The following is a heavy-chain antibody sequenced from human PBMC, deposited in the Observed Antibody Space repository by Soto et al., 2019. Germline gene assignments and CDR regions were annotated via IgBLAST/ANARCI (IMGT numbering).Heavy chain of an antibody. V-gene: IGHV5-51*01. CDR2: IYPGDSDT. J-gene: IGHJ6*02. D-gene: IGHD5-12*01. Sequence: GASVKVSCKASGGTFISYAIAWVRQMPGKGLEWMGIIYPGDSDTRYSPSFQGQVTISADKSISTAYLQWSSLKASDTAMYYCARRVAATNYYGLDVWGRGTTVTVSS. CDR3: ARRVAATNYYGLDV. CDR1: GGTFISYA.